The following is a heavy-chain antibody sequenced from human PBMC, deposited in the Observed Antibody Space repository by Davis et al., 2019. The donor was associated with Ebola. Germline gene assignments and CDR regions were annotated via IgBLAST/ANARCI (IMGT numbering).Heavy chain of an antibody. CDR1: GDSISRYY. J-gene: IGHJ4*02. V-gene: IGHV4-59*01. CDR3: ASGSSEVRGVTTL. D-gene: IGHD3-10*01. Sequence: MPSETLSLTCTVSGDSISRYYWSWIRQSPGKGLEWIGYIYYSGSTSYNPSLKSRVTISVDTSKNQFSLKLSSVTAEDTAVYYCASGSSEVRGVTTLWGQGTLVTVSS. CDR2: IYYSGST.